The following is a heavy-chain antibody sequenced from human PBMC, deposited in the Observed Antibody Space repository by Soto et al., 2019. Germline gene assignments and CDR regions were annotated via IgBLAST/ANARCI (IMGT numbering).Heavy chain of an antibody. CDR1: GGSMRSYF. V-gene: IGHV4-59*01. D-gene: IGHD1-26*01. Sequence: SETLSRTCNVSGGSMRSYFWTWRCQSPEKGLDSLGNIFYKVNSNPNPSLRSRLNISKDTSKNNFSMTLISVTAADKAAYYCLRASGCSGMDVWGQGPTVPVYS. CDR2: IFYKVNS. J-gene: IGHJ6*02. CDR3: LRASGCSGMDV.